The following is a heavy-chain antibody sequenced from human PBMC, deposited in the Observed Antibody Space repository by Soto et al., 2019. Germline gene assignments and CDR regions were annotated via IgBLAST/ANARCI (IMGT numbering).Heavy chain of an antibody. D-gene: IGHD3-16*01. Sequence: GGSLRLSCAASGFTFSSYWMHWVRQAPGKGLVWVSRINSDGSSTSYADSVKGRFTISRDNAKNTLYLQMNSLRAEDTAVYYCARESNLRFDHAFDIWGQGTMVTVSS. CDR3: ARESNLRFDHAFDI. CDR1: GFTFSSYW. J-gene: IGHJ3*02. CDR2: INSDGSST. V-gene: IGHV3-74*01.